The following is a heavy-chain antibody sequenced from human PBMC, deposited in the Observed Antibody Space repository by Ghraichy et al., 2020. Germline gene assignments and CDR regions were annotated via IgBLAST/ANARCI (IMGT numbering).Heavy chain of an antibody. CDR2: INPSGGST. CDR1: GYTFTSYY. D-gene: IGHD3-22*01. J-gene: IGHJ4*02. CDR3: ARDLGGYDSSGYYVDY. V-gene: IGHV1-46*01. Sequence: ASVKVSCKASGYTFTSYYMHWVRQAPGQGLEWMGIINPSGGSTSYAQKFQGRVTMTRDTSTSTVYMELSSLRSEDTAVYYCARDLGGYDSSGYYVDYWGQGTLVTVSS.